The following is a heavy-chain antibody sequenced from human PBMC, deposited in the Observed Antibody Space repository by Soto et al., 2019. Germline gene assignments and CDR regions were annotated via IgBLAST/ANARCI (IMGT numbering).Heavy chain of an antibody. CDR1: GYTFSSYS. J-gene: IGHJ4*02. CDR2: INVNNGNT. V-gene: IGHV1-18*01. D-gene: IGHD1-26*01. Sequence: QIQLVQSGAEVKKPGASVKVSCKASGYTFSSYSISWVRQAPGQGREWMGWINVNNGNTNSAQKFQGRVTVTAATSTSTVYRELRSLRSDDTAVYYCAREGALAATYYFAYWGQGTLVTVSS. CDR3: AREGALAATYYFAY.